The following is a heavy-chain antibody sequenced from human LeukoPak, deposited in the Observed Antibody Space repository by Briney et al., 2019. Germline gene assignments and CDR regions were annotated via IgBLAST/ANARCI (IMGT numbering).Heavy chain of an antibody. CDR1: GYTFTSYG. CDR3: ARTQRGYSYVNWFDP. Sequence: ASVKVSCKASGYTFTSYGISWVRQAPGQGLEWMGWISAYNGNTNYAQKFQGRVTITADESTSTAYMELSSLRSEDTAVYYCARTQRGYSYVNWFDPWGQGTLVTVSS. J-gene: IGHJ5*02. D-gene: IGHD5-18*01. CDR2: ISAYNGNT. V-gene: IGHV1-18*01.